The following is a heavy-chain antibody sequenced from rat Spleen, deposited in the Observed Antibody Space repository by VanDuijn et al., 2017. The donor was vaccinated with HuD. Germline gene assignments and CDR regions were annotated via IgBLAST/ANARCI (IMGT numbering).Heavy chain of an antibody. D-gene: IGHD1-11*01. CDR2: INTDSSDT. V-gene: IGHV5-43*01. CDR3: AREVNYGRYFDY. J-gene: IGHJ2*01. CDR1: GFTLSNYV. Sequence: EVQLVESGGGLVQPGSSLKVSCVASGFTLSNYVMHWFRQAPENGIEWLAYINTDSSDTHYAETVKGRFTISRDNAKNTVDMQLSSLRSEDTAMYFCAREVNYGRYFDYWGQGVMVTVSS.